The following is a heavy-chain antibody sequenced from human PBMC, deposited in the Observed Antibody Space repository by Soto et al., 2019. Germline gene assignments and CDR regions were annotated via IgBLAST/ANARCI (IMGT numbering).Heavy chain of an antibody. CDR2: ISAYNGNT. V-gene: IGHV1-18*01. CDR1: GYTFTSYG. CDR3: ARVAQGRAAAERTSGSDFDI. D-gene: IGHD6-13*01. J-gene: IGHJ3*02. Sequence: ASVKVSCKASGYTFTSYGISWVRQAPGQGLEWMGWISAYNGNTNYAQKLQGRVTMTTDTSTSTAYMELRSLRSDDTAVYYCARVAQGRAAAERTSGSDFDIWGQGTMVTVSS.